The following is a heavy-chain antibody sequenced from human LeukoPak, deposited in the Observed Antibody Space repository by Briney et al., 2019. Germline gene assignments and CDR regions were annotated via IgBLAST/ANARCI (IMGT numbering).Heavy chain of an antibody. CDR3: ARDEYSSSWNWFDP. J-gene: IGHJ5*02. V-gene: IGHV4-34*01. Sequence: SETLSLTCAVYGGPFSGYYWSWIRQPPGKGLEWIGEINHSGSTNYNPSLKSRVTISVDTSKNQFSLKLSSVTAADTAVYYCARDEYSSSWNWFDPWGQGTLVTVSS. CDR1: GGPFSGYY. D-gene: IGHD6-13*01. CDR2: INHSGST.